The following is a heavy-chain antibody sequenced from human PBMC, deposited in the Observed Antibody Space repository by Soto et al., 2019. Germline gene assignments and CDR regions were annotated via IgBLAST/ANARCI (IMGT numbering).Heavy chain of an antibody. J-gene: IGHJ3*02. D-gene: IGHD3-16*01. Sequence: DVQLTESGGGLVQPGGSLRLSCGASGFSFGSDWMAWVRQAPGKGLEWVAIIRKDGSQEHYADSVRGRFSVYRDNAKDYLYLQVNGLGLEDTDVYYCSSDANDRDDSDYYDVFNIWGEWTMVTVSS. V-gene: IGHV3-7*05. CDR2: IRKDGSQE. CDR3: SSDANDRDDSDYYDVFNI. CDR1: GFSFGSDW.